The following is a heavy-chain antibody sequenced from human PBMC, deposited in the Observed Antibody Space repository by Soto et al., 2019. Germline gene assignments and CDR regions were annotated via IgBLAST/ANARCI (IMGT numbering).Heavy chain of an antibody. CDR3: AHLPPPPDRFDP. V-gene: IGHV1-2*06. CDR1: GYTFTGYF. J-gene: IGHJ5*02. CDR2: MNPNSGAT. Sequence: QVQLVQSAAEVKNPGASVTVSCKASGYTFTGYFIHWLRQAPGQGLEWMGRMNPNSGATNYAPKFQGRGSMTRDTSIRTAYMALARRRCDDTAVFYCAHLPPPPDRFDPWGQGTLVTVS.